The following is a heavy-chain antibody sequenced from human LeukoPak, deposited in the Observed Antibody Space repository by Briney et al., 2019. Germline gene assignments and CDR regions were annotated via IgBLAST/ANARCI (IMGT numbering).Heavy chain of an antibody. CDR3: AKDLSSGWYPYYFDF. CDR1: GFTFGDYA. Sequence: GGSLRLSCTASGFTFGDYAMNWVRQAPGKGLEWVSAISGSGAATFNADSVKGRFTISRDNSKNTLYLQMNSLRAEDTAVYYCAKDLSSGWYPYYFDFWGRGTLVTVSS. D-gene: IGHD6-19*01. J-gene: IGHJ4*02. V-gene: IGHV3-23*01. CDR2: ISGSGAAT.